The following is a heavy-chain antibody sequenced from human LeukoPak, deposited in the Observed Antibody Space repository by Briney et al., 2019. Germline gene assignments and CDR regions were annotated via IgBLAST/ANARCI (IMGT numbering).Heavy chain of an antibody. CDR1: GFTFSSYS. CDR3: ARPPGLYRGSYYKTSFFDS. D-gene: IGHD1-26*01. J-gene: IGHJ4*02. CDR2: ISSSSSYI. Sequence: KPGGSLRLSCAASGFTFSSYSMNWVRQAPGKGLEWVSSISSSSSYIFYADSVKGRFTISRDNAKNSLYLQMNSLRAEDTAVYYCARPPGLYRGSYYKTSFFDSGGQGTLVTVSS. V-gene: IGHV3-21*01.